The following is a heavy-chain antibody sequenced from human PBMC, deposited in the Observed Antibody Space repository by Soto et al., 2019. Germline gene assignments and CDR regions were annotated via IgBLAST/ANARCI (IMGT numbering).Heavy chain of an antibody. J-gene: IGHJ3*02. CDR3: ARVSRGFLEWLLSTAFDI. D-gene: IGHD3-3*01. V-gene: IGHV1-8*01. CDR2: MNPNSGNT. Sequence: QVQLVQSGAEVKKPGASVKVSCKASGYTFTSYDINWVRQATGQGLEWMGWMNPNSGNTGYAQKFQGRVTMTRNTSISTAYMELSSLRSEDTAVYYCARVSRGFLEWLLSTAFDIWGQGTMVTVSS. CDR1: GYTFTSYD.